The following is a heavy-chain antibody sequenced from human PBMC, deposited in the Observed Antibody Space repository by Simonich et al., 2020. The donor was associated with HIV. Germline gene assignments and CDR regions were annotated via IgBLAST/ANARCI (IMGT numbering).Heavy chain of an antibody. V-gene: IGHV4-34*01. CDR1: GGSFTGYY. Sequence: QVQLQQWGAGLLKPSETLSLICAVYGGSFTGYYWSWIRQPPGKGREWIGEINHSGSTNYQPSRKSRVTISIDTAKNQVALNLTSVTAADTAVYYCAREGGSSRRKYFQHWGQGTLVTVSS. J-gene: IGHJ1*01. CDR3: AREGGSSRRKYFQH. CDR2: INHSGST. D-gene: IGHD6-13*01.